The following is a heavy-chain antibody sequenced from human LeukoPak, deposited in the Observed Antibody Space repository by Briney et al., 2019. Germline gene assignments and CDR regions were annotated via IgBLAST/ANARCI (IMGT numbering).Heavy chain of an antibody. CDR3: ARDVYRGSSWYAFDY. V-gene: IGHV3-48*04. J-gene: IGHJ4*02. CDR2: ISSSSSTI. Sequence: GGSLRLSCAASGFTFDDYAMHWVRQAPGKGLEWVSYISSSSSTIYYADSVKGRFTISRDNAKNSLYLQMNSLRAEDTGVYYCARDVYRGSSWYAFDYWGQGTLVTVSS. CDR1: GFTFDDYA. D-gene: IGHD6-13*01.